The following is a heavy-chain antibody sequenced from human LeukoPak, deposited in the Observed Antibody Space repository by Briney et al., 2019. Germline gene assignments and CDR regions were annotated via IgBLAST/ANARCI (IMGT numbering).Heavy chain of an antibody. CDR1: GYTFSSYG. V-gene: IGHV1-2*06. CDR2: INPNSGGT. J-gene: IGHJ3*02. CDR3: ARKWSTDAFDI. D-gene: IGHD2-15*01. Sequence: ASVKVSRKASGYTFSSYGITWVRQAPGQGLEWMGRINPNSGGTNYAQKFQGRVTMTRDTSISTAYMELSRLRSDDTAVYYCARKWSTDAFDIWGQGTMVTVSS.